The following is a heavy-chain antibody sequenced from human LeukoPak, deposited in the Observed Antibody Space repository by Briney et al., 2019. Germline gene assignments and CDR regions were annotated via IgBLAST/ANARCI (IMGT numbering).Heavy chain of an antibody. V-gene: IGHV1-69*05. CDR2: ITPILGTA. Sequence: SVKVSCKASGGTFSSYAISWVRQAPGQGLEWMGGITPILGTANYAQKFQGRVTITTDESTSTAYMELSSLRSEDAAVYYCARDYPRGRWLQFPYWGQGILVTVSS. CDR1: GGTFSSYA. CDR3: ARDYPRGRWLQFPY. J-gene: IGHJ4*02. D-gene: IGHD5-24*01.